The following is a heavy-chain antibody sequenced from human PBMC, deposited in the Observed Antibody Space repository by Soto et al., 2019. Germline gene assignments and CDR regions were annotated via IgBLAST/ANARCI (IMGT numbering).Heavy chain of an antibody. CDR3: ARDGDYCISTRCPDYYYYGMDV. V-gene: IGHV1-18*01. Sequence: QVQLVQSGAEVKKPGASVKVSCKASGYTFTSYGISWVRQAPGQGLEWMGWISAYNGNTNYAQKLQGRVTMTTDTSTSTADMELRSLRSDDTAGYFWARDGDYCISTRCPDYYYYGMDVWGQGTPVTGSS. CDR2: ISAYNGNT. CDR1: GYTFTSYG. J-gene: IGHJ6*02. D-gene: IGHD2-2*01.